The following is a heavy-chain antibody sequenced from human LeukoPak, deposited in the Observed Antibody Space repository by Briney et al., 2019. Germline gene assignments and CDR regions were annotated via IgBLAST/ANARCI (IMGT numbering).Heavy chain of an antibody. CDR1: GFTFSSYA. CDR3: ARDGLLDIVVVPAANNWFDP. D-gene: IGHD2-2*01. J-gene: IGHJ5*02. CDR2: ISYDGSNK. Sequence: GKSLRLSCAASGFTFSSYAMHWVRQAPGKGLEWVAVISYDGSNKYYADSVKGRFTISRDNSKNTLYLQMNSLRAEDTAVYYCARDGLLDIVVVPAANNWFDPWGQGTLVTVSS. V-gene: IGHV3-30*04.